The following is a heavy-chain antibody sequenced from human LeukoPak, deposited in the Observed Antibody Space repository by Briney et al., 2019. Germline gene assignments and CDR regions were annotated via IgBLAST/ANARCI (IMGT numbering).Heavy chain of an antibody. Sequence: GGSLRLSCAASGFTFSSHSMNWVRQAPGKGLEWVSYISSSSSTIYYADSVKGRFTISRDNAKNSLYMQMNSLRAEDTAVYYCARGAYYYEDWGQGTLVTVSS. J-gene: IGHJ4*02. CDR3: ARGAYYYED. D-gene: IGHD3-22*01. V-gene: IGHV3-48*01. CDR1: GFTFSSHS. CDR2: ISSSSSTI.